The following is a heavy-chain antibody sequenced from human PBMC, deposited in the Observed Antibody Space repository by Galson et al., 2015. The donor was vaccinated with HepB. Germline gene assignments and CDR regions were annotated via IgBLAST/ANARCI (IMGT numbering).Heavy chain of an antibody. Sequence: SLRLSCAASGFTFSSYWMSWVHQAPGKGLEWVANIKQDGSEKYYVDSVKGRFTISRDNAKNSLYLQMNSLRAEDTAVYYCAREGYIAARPGHMNYYYYYGMDVWGQGTTVTVSS. V-gene: IGHV3-7*03. CDR3: AREGYIAARPGHMNYYYYYGMDV. CDR1: GFTFSSYW. CDR2: IKQDGSEK. D-gene: IGHD6-6*01. J-gene: IGHJ6*02.